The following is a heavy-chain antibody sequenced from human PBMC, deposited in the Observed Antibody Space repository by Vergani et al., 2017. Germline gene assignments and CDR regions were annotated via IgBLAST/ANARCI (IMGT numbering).Heavy chain of an antibody. CDR3: AGDPGGGWNY. D-gene: IGHD6-19*01. CDR1: GFTFTSSA. CDR2: IVVGSGNT. Sequence: QMQLVQSGPEVKKPGTSVKVSCKASGFTFTSSAMQGGRQARGQRLEWIGWIVVGSGNTNYAQKFKERVAITRDMSTSTAYMELSSLRSEDTAVYYCAGDPGGGWNYWGQGTLVTVSS. V-gene: IGHV1-58*02. J-gene: IGHJ4*02.